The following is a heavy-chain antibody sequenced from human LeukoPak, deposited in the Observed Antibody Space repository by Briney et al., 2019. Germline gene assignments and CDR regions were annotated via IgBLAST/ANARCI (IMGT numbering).Heavy chain of an antibody. CDR1: GYSFTSYW. D-gene: IGHD6-13*01. Sequence: HGESLKISCKGSGYSFTSYWIGWVRQMPGKGLEWMGIIYPGDSDTRYSPSFQGQVTISADKPISTAYLQWSSLKASDTAMYYCARPDGYSSSWYAGLYFDYWGQGTLVTVSS. CDR2: IYPGDSDT. CDR3: ARPDGYSSSWYAGLYFDY. V-gene: IGHV5-51*01. J-gene: IGHJ4*02.